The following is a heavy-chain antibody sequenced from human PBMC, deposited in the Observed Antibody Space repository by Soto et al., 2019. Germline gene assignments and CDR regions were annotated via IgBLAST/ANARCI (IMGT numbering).Heavy chain of an antibody. CDR3: AGDEDITLVRGVPYDAFDI. CDR2: IIPIFGTA. D-gene: IGHD3-10*01. J-gene: IGHJ3*02. Sequence: QVQLVQSGAEVKKPGSSVKVSCKASGGTFSSYAISWVRQAPGQGLEWMGGIIPIFGTANYAQKFQGRVTITADESTSTAYMELSSLRSEDTAVYYCAGDEDITLVRGVPYDAFDIWGQGTMVTVSS. CDR1: GGTFSSYA. V-gene: IGHV1-69*01.